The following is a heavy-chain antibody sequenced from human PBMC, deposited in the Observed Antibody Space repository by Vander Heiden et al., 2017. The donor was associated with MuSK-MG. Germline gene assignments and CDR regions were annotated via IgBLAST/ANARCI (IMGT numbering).Heavy chain of an antibody. D-gene: IGHD2-15*01. CDR2: VSSSGGGT. V-gene: IGHV3-23*01. Sequence: ELPLLASGGGLVLPGGSLRLSCAASGFAFGDYAMIWGRQAPGKGLEWVSAVSSSGGGTYYADSVKGRFTISRDKSKNTLYLQMNSLRAEDTAVYYCAKVYCSGDRCSFDYWGQGTLVTVSS. J-gene: IGHJ4*02. CDR3: AKVYCSGDRCSFDY. CDR1: GFAFGDYA.